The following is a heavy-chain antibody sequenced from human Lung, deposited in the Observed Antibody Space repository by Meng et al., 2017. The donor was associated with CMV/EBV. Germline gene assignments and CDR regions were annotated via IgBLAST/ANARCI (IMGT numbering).Heavy chain of an antibody. CDR1: GYTFTSYG. CDR3: ARDFSGYSSSSLY. J-gene: IGHJ4*02. V-gene: IGHV1-18*01. Sequence: ASXXVSXKASGYTFTSYGISWVRQAPGQGLEWMGWTSAYNGNTNYAQKLQGRVTMTTDTSTSTAYMELRSLRSDDTAVYYCARDFSGYSSSSLYWGQGTLVTVSS. CDR2: TSAYNGNT. D-gene: IGHD6-13*01.